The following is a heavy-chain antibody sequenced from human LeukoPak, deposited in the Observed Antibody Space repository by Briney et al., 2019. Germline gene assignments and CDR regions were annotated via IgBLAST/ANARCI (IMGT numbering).Heavy chain of an antibody. CDR3: ARGRVGATDYFDY. CDR2: IYYSGST. V-gene: IGHV4-39*07. J-gene: IGHJ4*02. Sequence: SETLSLTCTVSGGSISSSSYYWGWIRQPPGKGLEWIGSIYYSGSTYYNPSLKSRVTISVDTSKNQFSLKLSSVTAADTAVYYCARGRVGATDYFDYWGQGTLVTVSS. D-gene: IGHD1-26*01. CDR1: GGSISSSSYY.